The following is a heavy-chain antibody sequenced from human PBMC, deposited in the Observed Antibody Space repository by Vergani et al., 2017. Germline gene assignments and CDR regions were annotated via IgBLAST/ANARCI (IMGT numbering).Heavy chain of an antibody. V-gene: IGHV2-5*04. J-gene: IGHJ6*03. Sequence: QITLKESGPTLVKPTQTLTLTCTFSGFSLNTRGVSVAWIRQPPGKALDWLALIYWNDDQHYSPSLNNRVTITKDTSKNPVVLTMTNMDYVDTGTYYCVYRKTEYGTTGCFYPFYYYYYMDVWGKGTTVTVSS. D-gene: IGHD1-7*01. CDR3: VYRKTEYGTTGCFYPFYYYYYMDV. CDR2: IYWNDDQ. CDR1: GFSLNTRGVS.